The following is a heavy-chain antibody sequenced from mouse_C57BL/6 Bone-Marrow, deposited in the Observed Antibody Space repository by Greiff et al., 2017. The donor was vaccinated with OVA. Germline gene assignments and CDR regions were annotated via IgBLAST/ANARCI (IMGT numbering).Heavy chain of an antibody. CDR3: ARSGMIYDGYYGYAMDY. D-gene: IGHD2-3*01. CDR2: IHPNSGST. CDR1: GYTFTSYW. J-gene: IGHJ4*01. V-gene: IGHV1-64*01. Sequence: QVQLKQPGAELVKPGASVKLSCKASGYTFTSYWMHWVKQRPGQGLEWIGMIHPNSGSTNYNEKFKSKATLTVDKSSSTAYMQLSSLTSEDSAVYYCARSGMIYDGYYGYAMDYWGQGTSVTVSS.